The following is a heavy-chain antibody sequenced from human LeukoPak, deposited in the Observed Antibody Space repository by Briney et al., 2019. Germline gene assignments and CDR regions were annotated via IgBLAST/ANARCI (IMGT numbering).Heavy chain of an antibody. CDR2: IWYDGSNK. CDR1: GFTFSSYG. D-gene: IGHD3-22*01. Sequence: GGSLRLSCAASGFTFSSYGMHWVRQAPGKGLEWVAVIWYDGSNKYYADSVKGRFTISRDNSKNTLYLQMNSLRAEDTAVYYCAKGGYYDSSGYFGYWGQGTLVTVSS. V-gene: IGHV3-30*02. CDR3: AKGGYYDSSGYFGY. J-gene: IGHJ4*02.